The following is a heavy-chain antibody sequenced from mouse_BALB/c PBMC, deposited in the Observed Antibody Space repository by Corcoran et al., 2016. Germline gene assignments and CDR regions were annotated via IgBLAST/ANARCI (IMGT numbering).Heavy chain of an antibody. V-gene: IGHV8-12*01. J-gene: IGHJ4*01. CDR1: GFSLSTSGMG. D-gene: IGHD4-1*01. CDR3: ARKLGGGYAMDY. Sequence: QVTLKESGPGILQPSQTLSLTCSFSGFSLSTSGMGVSWIRQPSGKGLEWLAHIYWDDDKRYNPSLKSRLTISKDTSRNQVFLKITSVDTADTATYYCARKLGGGYAMDYWGQGTSVTVSS. CDR2: IYWDDDK.